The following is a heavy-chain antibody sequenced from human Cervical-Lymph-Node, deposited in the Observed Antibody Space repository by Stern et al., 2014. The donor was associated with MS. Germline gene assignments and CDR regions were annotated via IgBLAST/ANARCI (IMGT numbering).Heavy chain of an antibody. Sequence: QLQLQESGPGLVKPSETLSLTCTASNGSLDYYFWGWIRQSPWKGLEWIGSIYYSGITNYNPSLKSRVTISVDPSKNQFSLNLDSVTAADTAVYYCAGKVPSSPFHLWGQGTMVAVSS. CDR1: NGSLDYYF. V-gene: IGHV4-59*01. CDR3: AGKVPSSPFHL. J-gene: IGHJ3*01. CDR2: IYYSGIT.